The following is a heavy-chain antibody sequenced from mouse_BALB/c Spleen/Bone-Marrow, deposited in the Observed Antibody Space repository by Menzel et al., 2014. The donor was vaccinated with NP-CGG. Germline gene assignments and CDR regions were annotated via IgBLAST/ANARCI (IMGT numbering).Heavy chain of an antibody. CDR1: GYTFTDYN. D-gene: IGHD1-1*01. J-gene: IGHJ2*01. Sequence: SGPELVKSGTSVKISCKASGYTFTDYNMHCVKQSHGKSPEWIGYIYPFNGGTDYNQKFKSKATMTVDKSSSTEYMELRNLTSEDSAVYYCARSSYFDYWGQGTTLTVSS. CDR3: ARSSYFDY. CDR2: IYPFNGGT. V-gene: IGHV1S29*02.